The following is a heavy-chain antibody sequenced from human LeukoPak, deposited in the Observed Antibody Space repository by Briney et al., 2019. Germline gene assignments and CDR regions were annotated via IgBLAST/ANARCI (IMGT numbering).Heavy chain of an antibody. CDR1: GFTFTSYG. CDR3: AKLKGSSWYGAGDY. Sequence: PGGSLRLSCAASGFTFTSYGMSWVRQAPGKGLEWVSTITGSGGSTYYAGSVKGRFTISRDNSKNTLFLQMNSLRAEDTAIYYCAKLKGSSWYGAGDYWGQGTLVTVSS. V-gene: IGHV3-23*01. D-gene: IGHD6-13*01. J-gene: IGHJ4*02. CDR2: ITGSGGST.